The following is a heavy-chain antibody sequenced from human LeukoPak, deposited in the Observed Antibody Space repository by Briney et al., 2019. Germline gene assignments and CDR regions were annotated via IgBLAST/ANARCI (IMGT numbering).Heavy chain of an antibody. CDR2: IYTSGST. V-gene: IGHV4-61*02. Sequence: SQTLSLTCTVSGGSISSGSYYWSWIRQPAGKGLEWIGRIYTSGSTNYNPSLKSRVTMSVDTSRNQFSLKLSSVTAADTAVYYCARDPPVDFWSGYGAFDIWGQGTMVTVSS. J-gene: IGHJ3*02. CDR3: ARDPPVDFWSGYGAFDI. D-gene: IGHD3-3*01. CDR1: GGSISSGSYY.